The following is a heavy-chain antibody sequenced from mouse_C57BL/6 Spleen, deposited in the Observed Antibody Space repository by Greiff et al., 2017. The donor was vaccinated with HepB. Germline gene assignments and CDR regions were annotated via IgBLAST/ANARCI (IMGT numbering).Heavy chain of an antibody. CDR2: ISSGGSYT. D-gene: IGHD1-1*01. J-gene: IGHJ4*01. CDR1: GFTFSSYG. Sequence: EVKVVESGGDLVKPGGSLKLSCAASGFTFSSYGMSWVRQTPDKRLEWVATISSGGSYTYYPDSVKGRFTISRDNAKNTLYLQMSSLKSEDTAMYYCARHDGYGSSYDYAMDYWGQGTSVTVSS. CDR3: ARHDGYGSSYDYAMDY. V-gene: IGHV5-6*01.